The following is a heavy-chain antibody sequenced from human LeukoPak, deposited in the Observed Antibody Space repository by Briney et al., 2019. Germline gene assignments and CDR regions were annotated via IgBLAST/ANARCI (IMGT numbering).Heavy chain of an antibody. Sequence: SETLSLTCTVSGDSISSGSYYWSWIRQPAGKGLEWIGRIYSNGDTKFNPSLKSRVTISLDTSKNQFSLKLSSATAADTAVYYGASRHLKQQPYYYYMDIWGKGTTVTVSS. V-gene: IGHV4-61*02. CDR2: IYSNGDT. CDR1: GDSISSGSYY. D-gene: IGHD6-13*01. J-gene: IGHJ6*03. CDR3: ASRHLKQQPYYYYMDI.